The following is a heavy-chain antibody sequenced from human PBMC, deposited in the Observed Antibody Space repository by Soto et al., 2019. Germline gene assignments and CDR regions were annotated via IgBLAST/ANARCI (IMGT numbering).Heavy chain of an antibody. V-gene: IGHV3-21*01. CDR3: ADSSSWSNYYYMDV. D-gene: IGHD6-13*01. J-gene: IGHJ6*03. CDR1: GFTFSSYS. CDR2: ISSSSSYI. Sequence: GGSLRLSCAASGFTFSSYSMNWVRQAPGKGLEWVSSISSSSSYIYYADSVKGRFTISRDNAKNSLYLQMNSLRAEDTAVYYCADSSSWSNYYYMDVWGKGTTVTVSS.